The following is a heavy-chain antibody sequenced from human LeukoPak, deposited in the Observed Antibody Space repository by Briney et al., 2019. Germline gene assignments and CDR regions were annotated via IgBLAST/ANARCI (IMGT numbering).Heavy chain of an antibody. V-gene: IGHV4-39*01. J-gene: IGHJ3*02. CDR2: IYYSGST. CDR1: GGSISSSSYY. CDR3: ARPTGDYGFRGAFDI. D-gene: IGHD4-17*01. Sequence: PSETLSLTCTVSGGSISSSSYYWGWIRQPPGKGPEWIGSIYYSGSTYYNPSLKSRVTISVDTSKNQFSLKLSSVTAADTAVYYCARPTGDYGFRGAFDIWGQGTMVAVSS.